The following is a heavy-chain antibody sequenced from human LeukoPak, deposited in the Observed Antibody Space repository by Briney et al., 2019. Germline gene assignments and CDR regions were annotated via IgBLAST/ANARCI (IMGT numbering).Heavy chain of an antibody. CDR3: ARVSLVRGAPDYYFDY. D-gene: IGHD3-10*01. CDR1: GGSLSSGGYY. J-gene: IGHJ4*02. CDR2: IYTNGNT. Sequence: SQTLSLTCSVSGGSLSSGGYYWTWIRQPAGKGPEWIGRIYTNGNTNYNPSLKSRVTMSVDTSKNQFSLKLSSVTAADTAVYYCARVSLVRGAPDYYFDYWGQGTLVTVSS. V-gene: IGHV4-61*02.